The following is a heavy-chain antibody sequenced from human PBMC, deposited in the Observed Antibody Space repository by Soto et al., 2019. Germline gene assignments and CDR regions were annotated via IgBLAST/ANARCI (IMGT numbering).Heavy chain of an antibody. Sequence: GGSLRLSCAASGFIFSPFAMHWVRQAPGKGLEWVGIISFDGTNKFYADSVKGRFTISRDNSKRTLYLQMNSLRADDTAVYYCARGGDRGSYFFDYWGQGTLVTVSS. V-gene: IGHV3-30-3*01. D-gene: IGHD5-18*01. CDR3: ARGGDRGSYFFDY. CDR2: ISFDGTNK. J-gene: IGHJ4*02. CDR1: GFIFSPFA.